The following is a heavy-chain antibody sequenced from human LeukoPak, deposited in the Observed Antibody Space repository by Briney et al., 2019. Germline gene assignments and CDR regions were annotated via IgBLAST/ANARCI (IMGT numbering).Heavy chain of an antibody. J-gene: IGHJ4*02. V-gene: IGHV3-48*01. CDR2: ISSSSSTI. CDR1: GFIFSSYC. Sequence: GGSLRLSYAASGFIFSSYCMNWVRQAPAKGLEWVSYISSSSSTIYYADSVKGRFTISRDNAKNSLYLQMNSLRAEDTAVYYCARTGTTSFDYWGQGTLVTVSS. D-gene: IGHD1-7*01. CDR3: ARTGTTSFDY.